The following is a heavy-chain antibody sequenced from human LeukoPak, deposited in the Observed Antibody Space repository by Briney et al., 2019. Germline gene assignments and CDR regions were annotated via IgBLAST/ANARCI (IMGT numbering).Heavy chain of an antibody. CDR1: GYTLAELS. V-gene: IGHV1-24*01. J-gene: IGHJ4*02. CDR3: ATDYRYSNSVDY. D-gene: IGHD4-11*01. Sequence: ASVKVSCKVSGYTLAELSMHWVRQAPGKGLEWMGGFDPEDGETIYAQKFQGRVTMTEDTSTDAAYMELSSLRSEDTAGYYCATDYRYSNSVDYWGQGTLVTVSS. CDR2: FDPEDGET.